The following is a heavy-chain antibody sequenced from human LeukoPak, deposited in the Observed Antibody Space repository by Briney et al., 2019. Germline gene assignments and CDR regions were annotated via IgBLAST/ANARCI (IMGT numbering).Heavy chain of an antibody. V-gene: IGHV1-24*01. CDR1: GYSLNKLS. D-gene: IGHD2/OR15-2a*01. CDR3: ATVGRNYLGFDP. CDR2: FDRDDGTT. Sequence: ASVKVSCKVSGYSLNKLSMHWVREAPGKGLEWVAGFDRDDGTTMYAQRFQGRVIVTEDTSADTAHMELSSLRSDDTAVYYCATVGRNYLGFDPWGQGTLVTVSS. J-gene: IGHJ5*02.